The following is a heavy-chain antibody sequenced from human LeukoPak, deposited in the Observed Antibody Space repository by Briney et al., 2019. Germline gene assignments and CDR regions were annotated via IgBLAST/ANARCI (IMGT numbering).Heavy chain of an antibody. CDR3: ARSGSTRGRTVEVSY. CDR1: GYTFTDYY. Sequence: GASVKVSCKASGYTFTDYYMHWVRQAPGQGLEWMGWINPNSGGTNYAQKFQGRVTMTRDTSISTAYMELSRLRSDDTAVYYCARSGSTRGRTVEVSYWGQGTLVTVSS. D-gene: IGHD4-11*01. V-gene: IGHV1-2*02. J-gene: IGHJ4*02. CDR2: INPNSGGT.